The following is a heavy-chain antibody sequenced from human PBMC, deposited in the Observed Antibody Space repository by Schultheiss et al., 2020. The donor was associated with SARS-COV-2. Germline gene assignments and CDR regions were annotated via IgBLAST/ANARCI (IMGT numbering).Heavy chain of an antibody. V-gene: IGHV3-33*01. CDR3: ARESSYYDFWSAPPHAFDI. Sequence: GGSLRLSCAASGFTFSSYGMHWVRQAPGKGLEWVAVIWYDGSNKYYADSVKGRFTISRDNSKNTLYLQMNSLRAEDTAVYYCARESSYYDFWSAPPHAFDIWGQGTMVTVSS. J-gene: IGHJ3*02. CDR1: GFTFSSYG. CDR2: IWYDGSNK. D-gene: IGHD3-3*01.